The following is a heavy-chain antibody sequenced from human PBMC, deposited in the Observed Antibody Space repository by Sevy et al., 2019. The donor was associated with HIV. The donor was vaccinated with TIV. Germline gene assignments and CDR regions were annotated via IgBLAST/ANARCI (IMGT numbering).Heavy chain of an antibody. CDR2: IFYSGNI. CDR1: GGSMSDYY. D-gene: IGHD3-16*01. V-gene: IGHV4-59*13. J-gene: IGHJ4*02. Sequence: SETLSLTCTVSGGSMSDYYWTWIRQPPGRGLEWIGNIFYSGNINYSPSLKSRLTISIDTSKNQFSLNLRSVTAADTAVYYCARYGGTTYGCLVDSWGQGTLVTVSS. CDR3: ARYGGTTYGCLVDS.